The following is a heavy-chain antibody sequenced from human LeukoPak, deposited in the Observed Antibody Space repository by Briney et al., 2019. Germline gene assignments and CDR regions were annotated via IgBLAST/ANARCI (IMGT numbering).Heavy chain of an antibody. CDR2: IKSKTNGGTT. CDR1: GFTFINAW. Sequence: PGGSLRLSCAASGFTFINAWMTWVRQAPGKGLEWIGRIKSKTNGGTTDYATPVKGRFTFSRDDSKSTLYLQMDSLKTEDTAVYYCARHQLGYSSSSPYYYYGMDVWGQGTTVTVSS. D-gene: IGHD6-13*01. V-gene: IGHV3-15*01. CDR3: ARHQLGYSSSSPYYYYGMDV. J-gene: IGHJ6*02.